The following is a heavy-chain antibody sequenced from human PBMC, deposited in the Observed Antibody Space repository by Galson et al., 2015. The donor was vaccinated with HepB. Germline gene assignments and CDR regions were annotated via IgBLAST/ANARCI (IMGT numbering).Heavy chain of an antibody. D-gene: IGHD5-18*01. Sequence: SETLSLTCTVSGGSISSSSYYWGWIRQPPGKGLEWIGSIYYSGSTYYNPSLKSRVTISVNTSKNQFSLKLSSVTAADTAVYYCARAEGAPRYTNTYWYFDLWGRGTLVTVSS. CDR3: ARAEGAPRYTNTYWYFDL. CDR2: IYYSGST. J-gene: IGHJ2*01. CDR1: GGSISSSSYY. V-gene: IGHV4-39*01.